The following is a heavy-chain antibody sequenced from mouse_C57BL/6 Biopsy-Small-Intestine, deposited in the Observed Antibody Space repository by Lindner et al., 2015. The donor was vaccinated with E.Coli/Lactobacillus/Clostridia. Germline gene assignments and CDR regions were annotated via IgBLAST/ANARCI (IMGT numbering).Heavy chain of an antibody. Sequence: SVKVSCKASGYTFTSYYLHLLGQAPGQGPEWMGEINPGVGTTKYAQKFQGRLTMTRDTSTATVYMELSSLKSDDTAVYYCARDRLIGISGSSFEYWGQGTLVTVS. CDR3: ARDRLIGISGSSFEY. J-gene: IGHJ3*01. CDR1: GYTFTSYY. V-gene: IGHV1-55*01. D-gene: IGHD2-4*01. CDR2: INPGVGTT.